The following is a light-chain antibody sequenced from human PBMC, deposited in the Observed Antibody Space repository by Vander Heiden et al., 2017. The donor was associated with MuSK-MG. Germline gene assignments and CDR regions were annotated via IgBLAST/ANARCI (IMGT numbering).Light chain of an antibody. CDR2: DAS. CDR1: QSIGSN. Sequence: EIVLTQSPATLSVSAGESATLSCRATQSIGSNLAWYQQKPGQAPRLLIYDASTRDTGSPGGCSGSGSSTELTLTISSLRSDVFALYSGQQYSGGHPSGFTFGHGTKVDVK. V-gene: IGKV3-15*01. J-gene: IGKJ3*01. CDR3: QQYSGGHPSGFT.